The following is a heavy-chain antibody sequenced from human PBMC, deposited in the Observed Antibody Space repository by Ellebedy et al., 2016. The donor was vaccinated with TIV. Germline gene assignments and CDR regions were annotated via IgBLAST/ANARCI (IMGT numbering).Heavy chain of an antibody. CDR2: INSDGTYT. J-gene: IGHJ3*01. CDR1: GFTFNDYW. V-gene: IGHV3-74*01. Sequence: PGESLKISCAASGFTFNDYWMHWVRQAPGKGLVWVSRINSDGTYTSHADSVKGRFSISRDNAKNTLFLQMDSLRVEDQALYYCVRDARTHGFDVWGQGTAVTVSS. CDR3: VRDARTHGFDV.